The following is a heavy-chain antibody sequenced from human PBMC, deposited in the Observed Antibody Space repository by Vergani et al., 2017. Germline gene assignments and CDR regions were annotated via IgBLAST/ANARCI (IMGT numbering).Heavy chain of an antibody. J-gene: IGHJ4*02. CDR2: SIPIFGTA. CDR3: ARWGPGGRLQLFYRFDY. V-gene: IGHV1-69*01. Sequence: QVQMVQSGAEVKKPGSSVKVSCKASGGTFSSYAISWVRQAPGQGLEWMGGSIPIFGTANYAQKFQGRVTITADESTSTAYMELSSLRSEDTAVYYCARWGPGGRLQLFYRFDYWGQGTLVTVSS. CDR1: GGTFSSYA. D-gene: IGHD5-24*01.